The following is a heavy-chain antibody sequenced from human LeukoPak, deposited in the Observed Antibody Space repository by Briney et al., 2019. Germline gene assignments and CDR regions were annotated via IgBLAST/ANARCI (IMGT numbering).Heavy chain of an antibody. CDR1: GFTFSNYG. V-gene: IGHV3-30*02. D-gene: IGHD5-18*01. Sequence: AGGSLRLSCAASGFTFSNYGMHWVRQAPGKGLEWVAFIRHDGSNKYYGDSVKGRFTISRDNSRNTLYLQMNSLRAEDAAVYYCASRGYSYGQYYMDVWGKGTTVTISS. CDR3: ASRGYSYGQYYMDV. CDR2: IRHDGSNK. J-gene: IGHJ6*03.